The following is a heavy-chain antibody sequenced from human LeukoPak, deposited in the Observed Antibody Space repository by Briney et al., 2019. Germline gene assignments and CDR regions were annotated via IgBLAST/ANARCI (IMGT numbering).Heavy chain of an antibody. CDR1: GYTFTTYD. Sequence: GASVNVSCKASGYTFTTYDINRVRQATGQGLERMGWMNPNSGNTGYAQKFQGRVTMTRNTSMSTAYMELNSLRSEDTAVYYCARANYYGSGKKDLDYWGQGTLVTVSS. CDR3: ARANYYGSGKKDLDY. J-gene: IGHJ4*02. CDR2: MNPNSGNT. V-gene: IGHV1-8*01. D-gene: IGHD3-10*01.